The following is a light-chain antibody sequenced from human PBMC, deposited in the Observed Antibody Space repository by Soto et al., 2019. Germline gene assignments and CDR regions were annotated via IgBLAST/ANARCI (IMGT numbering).Light chain of an antibody. V-gene: IGKV3-20*01. CDR1: QTVNNNY. Sequence: EIVLTQSPGTLSLSPGERATLSCRASQTVNNNYLAWYQQKPGQSPRLLMYGASSRATDIPVRFSGSGSGTDFTLTITSLETEDFAVYYCQQHGGSPLTFGPGTQVDLK. CDR3: QQHGGSPLT. CDR2: GAS. J-gene: IGKJ3*01.